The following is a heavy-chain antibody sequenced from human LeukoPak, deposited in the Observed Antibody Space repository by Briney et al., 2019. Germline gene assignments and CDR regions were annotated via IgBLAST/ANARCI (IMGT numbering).Heavy chain of an antibody. Sequence: SETLSLTCTVSGGSISSSSYYWGWIRQPPGKGLEWIGSIYYSGNTYYNPSLKSRVTISVDTSKNQFSLKLSSVTAADTAVYYCARGNRIDIVVVPAATHGVYYFDYWGQGTLVTVSS. CDR3: ARGNRIDIVVVPAATHGVYYFDY. CDR1: GGSISSSSYY. V-gene: IGHV4-39*07. CDR2: IYYSGNT. D-gene: IGHD2-2*01. J-gene: IGHJ4*02.